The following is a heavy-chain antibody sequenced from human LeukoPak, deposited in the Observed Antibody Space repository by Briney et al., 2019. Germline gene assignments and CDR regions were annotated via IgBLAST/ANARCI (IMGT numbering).Heavy chain of an antibody. CDR3: ARATLSDYYFNY. CDR1: GYTFTSYY. Sequence: AASVKVSCKASGYTFTSYYMHWVRQAPGQGLEWMGIINPSGGSTSYAQKFQGGVTMTRDTSTNTVYMELSSLRSEDTAVYFCARATLSDYYFNYWGQGTLVTVSS. CDR2: INPSGGST. J-gene: IGHJ4*02. V-gene: IGHV1-46*01.